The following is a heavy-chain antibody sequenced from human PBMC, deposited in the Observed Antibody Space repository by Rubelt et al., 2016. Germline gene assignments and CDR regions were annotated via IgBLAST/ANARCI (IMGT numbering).Heavy chain of an antibody. Sequence: QVQLVQSGAEVKKPGASVKVSCKASGYTFTGYYMHWVRQAPGQGLEWMGIINPSGGSTSYAQKSQGRVTMTRDTSTSTVYMELSSLRSEDTAVYYCARTKTVEMATIPLAYWGQGTLVTVSS. CDR3: ARTKTVEMATIPLAY. V-gene: IGHV1-46*01. D-gene: IGHD5-24*01. J-gene: IGHJ4*02. CDR2: INPSGGST. CDR1: GYTFTGYY.